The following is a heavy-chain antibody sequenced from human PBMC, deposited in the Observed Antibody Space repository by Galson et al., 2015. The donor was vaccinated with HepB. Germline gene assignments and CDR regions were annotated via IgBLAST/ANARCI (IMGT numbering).Heavy chain of an antibody. CDR1: GFTFSTYG. V-gene: IGHV3-30*18. CDR3: AKDDSYRVVVAANGLED. Sequence: SLRLSCAASGFTFSTYGMNWVRQAPGKGLEWVAVISYDGSTKYYADSVRGRFTVSRDNSKNTLSLQMDTLRPEDTAVYYCAKDDSYRVVVAANGLEDWGQGTLVTVSS. D-gene: IGHD2-15*01. CDR2: ISYDGSTK. J-gene: IGHJ4*02.